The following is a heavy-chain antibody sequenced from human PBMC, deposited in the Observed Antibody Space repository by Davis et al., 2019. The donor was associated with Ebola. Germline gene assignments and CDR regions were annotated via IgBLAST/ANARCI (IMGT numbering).Heavy chain of an antibody. V-gene: IGHV3-21*01. CDR3: ARGHYYDSSGYYYVGFDY. CDR1: GFTFSSYS. D-gene: IGHD3-22*01. CDR2: ISSSSSYI. J-gene: IGHJ4*02. Sequence: PGGSLRLSCAASGFTFSSYSMNWVRQAPGKGLEWVSSISSSSSYIYYADSVKGRFTISRDNAKNSLYLQMNSLRAEDTAVYYCARGHYYDSSGYYYVGFDYWGQGTLVTVSS.